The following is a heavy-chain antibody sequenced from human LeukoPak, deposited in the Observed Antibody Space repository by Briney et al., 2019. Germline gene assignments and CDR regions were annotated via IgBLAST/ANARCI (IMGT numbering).Heavy chain of an antibody. V-gene: IGHV3-74*01. CDR3: ARDLPQTNEESDAFDI. CDR1: GFTFSSYW. J-gene: IGHJ3*02. Sequence: GGSLRLSCAASGFTFSSYWMHWVRQAPGMGLVWVSRINSDGSSTSYADSVKGRFTISRDNAKNTLYLQMNSLRAEDTAVYYCARDLPQTNEESDAFDIWGQGTMVTVSS. D-gene: IGHD1-1*01. CDR2: INSDGSST.